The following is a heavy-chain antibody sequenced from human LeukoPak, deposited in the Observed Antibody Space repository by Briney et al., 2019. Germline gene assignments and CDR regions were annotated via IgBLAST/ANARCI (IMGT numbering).Heavy chain of an antibody. Sequence: PGGSLRLSCAASGFTLDDYGMHWVRQAPGKGLEWVSGISWNSGSIDYAGSVKGRFTISRDNAKNSLYLQMNSLRAEDTALYYCAKDFYGEYNAIDIWGQGTMVTVSS. CDR1: GFTLDDYG. CDR2: ISWNSGSI. CDR3: AKDFYGEYNAIDI. D-gene: IGHD4-17*01. V-gene: IGHV3-9*01. J-gene: IGHJ3*02.